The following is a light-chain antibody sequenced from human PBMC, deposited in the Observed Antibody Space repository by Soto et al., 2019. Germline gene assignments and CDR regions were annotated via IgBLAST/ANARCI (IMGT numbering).Light chain of an antibody. J-gene: IGKJ1*01. CDR3: QQSYSTPVWT. CDR1: QSISSY. V-gene: IGKV1-39*01. Sequence: DIQMTQSPSSLSASVGDRVTITCRASQSISSYLNLYQQKPGKAPKLLIYAASSLQSGVPSRFSGSGSGTDFTLTISSLQPEDFATYYCQQSYSTPVWTFGQGTKVEIK. CDR2: AAS.